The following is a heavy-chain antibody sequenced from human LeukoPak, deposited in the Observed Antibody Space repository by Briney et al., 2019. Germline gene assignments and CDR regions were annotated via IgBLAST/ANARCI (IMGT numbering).Heavy chain of an antibody. CDR3: ARDQSGSYSIYYYYYMDV. CDR1: GFTFSSYW. V-gene: IGHV3-7*01. CDR2: IKQDGSEK. J-gene: IGHJ6*03. D-gene: IGHD1-26*01. Sequence: GGSLRLSCAASGFTFSSYWMSWVRQAPGKGLEWVANIKQDGSEKYYVDSVKGRFTISRDNAKNSLYLQMNSLRAEDTAVYYCARDQSGSYSIYYYYYMDVWGKGTTVTISS.